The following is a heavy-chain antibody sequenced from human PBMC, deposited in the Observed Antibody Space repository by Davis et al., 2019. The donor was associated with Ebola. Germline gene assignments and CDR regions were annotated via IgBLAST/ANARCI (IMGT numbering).Heavy chain of an antibody. CDR2: IYYSGST. V-gene: IGHV4-59*01. J-gene: IGHJ5*02. CDR3: ARVDMIAMVMGVSWFDP. Sequence: PGGSLRLSCTVSGGSISSYYWSWIRQPPGKGLEWIGYIYYSGSTNYNPSLKSRVTISVDTSKNQFSLKLSSVTAADTAVYYCARVDMIAMVMGVSWFDPWGQGTLVTVSS. CDR1: GGSISSYY. D-gene: IGHD5-18*01.